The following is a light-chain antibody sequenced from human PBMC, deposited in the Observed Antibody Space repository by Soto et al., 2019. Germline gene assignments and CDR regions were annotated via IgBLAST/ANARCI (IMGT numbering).Light chain of an antibody. CDR1: QSVPRSY. CDR3: QQYAWSPLT. CDR2: DAS. J-gene: IGKJ5*01. Sequence: IVLTQSPGTLSLSPGKRATLSCRASQSVPRSYLAWYQQRPGQAPTLLIYDASNRATGIPDRFSGSESGTDFTLTISSLEPEDFAVYYCQQYAWSPLTFGQGTRLEIK. V-gene: IGKV3-20*01.